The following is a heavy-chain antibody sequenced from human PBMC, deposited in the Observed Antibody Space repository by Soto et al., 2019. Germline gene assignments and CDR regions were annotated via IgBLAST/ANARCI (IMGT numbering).Heavy chain of an antibody. CDR1: GGSISSYY. V-gene: IGHV4-59*01. CDR2: IYYSGST. J-gene: IGHJ4*02. CDR3: ARAPYDFWSGYQENYFDY. Sequence: TSETLSLTCTVSGGSISSYYWSWIRQPPGKGLEWIGYIYYSGSTNYNPSLKSRVTISVDTSKNQFSLKLSSVTAADTAVYYCARAPYDFWSGYQENYFDYWGQGTLVTVSS. D-gene: IGHD3-3*01.